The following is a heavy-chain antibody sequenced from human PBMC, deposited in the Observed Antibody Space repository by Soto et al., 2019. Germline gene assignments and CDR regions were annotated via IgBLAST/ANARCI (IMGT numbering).Heavy chain of an antibody. CDR1: GGSISPYY. CDR3: ARGGMVIISTATAFDY. CDR2: IYASGST. Sequence: SETLSLTCSVSGGSISPYYWSWIRQPAGKGLEWIGRIYASGSTNYNPSLKSRVTMSVATSKNQFSLKLTSVTAADTATYYCARGGMVIISTATAFDYWGQGTLVTVSS. D-gene: IGHD1-1*01. J-gene: IGHJ4*02. V-gene: IGHV4-4*07.